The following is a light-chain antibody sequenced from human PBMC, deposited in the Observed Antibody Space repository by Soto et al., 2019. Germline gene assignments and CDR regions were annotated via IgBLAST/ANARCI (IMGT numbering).Light chain of an antibody. CDR1: RSVSSRY. CDR3: QQYGSSPPLT. V-gene: IGKV3-20*01. CDR2: GAS. Sequence: EIVLTQSPGTLSLSPGERATLSCRASRSVSSRYLAWYQQEPGQAPRLLIYGASSRATGIPDRFSGSGSGTDFTLTISRLEPEDFAVYYCQQYGSSPPLTFGGGTKVEIK. J-gene: IGKJ4*01.